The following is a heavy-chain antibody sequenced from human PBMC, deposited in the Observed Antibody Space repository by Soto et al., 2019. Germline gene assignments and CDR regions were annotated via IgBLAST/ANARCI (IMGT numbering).Heavy chain of an antibody. D-gene: IGHD3-22*01. CDR2: IYPGDSDT. V-gene: IGHV5-51*01. CDR3: ATNYDSSGYYWYYGMDV. CDR1: GYSFTSYW. Sequence: LGESLKICCKGSGYSFTSYWIGWVRQMPGKGLEWMGIIYPGDSDTRYSPSFQGQVTISADKSISTAYLQWSSLKASDTAMYYCATNYDSSGYYWYYGMDVWGQGTTVTVSS. J-gene: IGHJ6*02.